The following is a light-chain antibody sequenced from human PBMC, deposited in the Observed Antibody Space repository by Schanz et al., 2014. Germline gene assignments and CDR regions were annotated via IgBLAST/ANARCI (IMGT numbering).Light chain of an antibody. CDR2: GTS. CDR3: QQYGTSPWT. Sequence: ETVLTQSPGTLSLSPGERATLSCRASQSVSSSYLAWYQQTPGQAPRLLIYGTSTRATGIPDRFSASGSGTDFTLTITRLEPDDCAVYYCQQYGTSPWTFGQGTKVEIK. CDR1: QSVSSSY. J-gene: IGKJ1*01. V-gene: IGKV3-20*01.